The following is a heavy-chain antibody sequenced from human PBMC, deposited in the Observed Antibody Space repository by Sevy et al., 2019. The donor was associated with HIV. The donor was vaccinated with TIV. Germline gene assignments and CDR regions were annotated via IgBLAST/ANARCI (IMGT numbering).Heavy chain of an antibody. CDR1: GFTFSSYG. D-gene: IGHD5-12*01. V-gene: IGHV3-33*01. CDR2: IWYDGSNK. Sequence: LSLTCAASGFTFSSYGMHWVRQAPGKGLEWVAVIWYDGSNKYYADSVKGRFTISRDNSKNTLYLQMSSLRAEDTAVYYCAGMATTHDAFDIWGQGTMVTVSS. CDR3: AGMATTHDAFDI. J-gene: IGHJ3*02.